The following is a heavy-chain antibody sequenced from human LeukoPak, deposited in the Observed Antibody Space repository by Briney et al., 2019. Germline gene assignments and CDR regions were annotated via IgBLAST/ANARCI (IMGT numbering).Heavy chain of an antibody. D-gene: IGHD3/OR15-3a*01. CDR2: MNLDGREK. CDR1: GFTFSSYW. Sequence: GGSLRLSCAASGFTFSSYWMTWVRQAPGKGLEWVANMNLDGREKYYVDSVKGRFTISRDNAKNSLYLQMNSPTAEDTAVYYCARDDGFSSYSYWGQGALVTVSS. CDR3: ARDDGFSSYSY. V-gene: IGHV3-7*01. J-gene: IGHJ4*02.